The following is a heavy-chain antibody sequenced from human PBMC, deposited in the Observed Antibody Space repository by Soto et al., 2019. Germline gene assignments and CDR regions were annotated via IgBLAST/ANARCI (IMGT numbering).Heavy chain of an antibody. CDR2: ITGSGDTT. Sequence: EVQLLESGGGLVQPGGSLRLSCAASGFTFSSYAMSWVRQAPGKGLEWVSGITGSGDTTYYADSVKGRFTISRDNSENTLYLQMSSLRAEDTAVYFCAKVRRGVTCYFDFWGRGTLVTVSS. J-gene: IGHJ4*02. CDR1: GFTFSSYA. CDR3: AKVRRGVTCYFDF. D-gene: IGHD3-10*01. V-gene: IGHV3-23*01.